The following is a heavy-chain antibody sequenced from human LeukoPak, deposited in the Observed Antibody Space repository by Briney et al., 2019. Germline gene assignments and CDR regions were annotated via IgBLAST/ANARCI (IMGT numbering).Heavy chain of an antibody. V-gene: IGHV4-34*01. Sequence: SETLSLTCAVYGGSFSGYYWSWIRQPPGKGLEWIGEINHSGSTNYNPSLKSRVTISVDTSKNQFSLKLSSVTAADTAVYCCARYSNTAMVTAPFDYWGQGTLVTVSS. CDR2: INHSGST. CDR3: ARYSNTAMVTAPFDY. CDR1: GGSFSGYY. D-gene: IGHD5-18*01. J-gene: IGHJ4*02.